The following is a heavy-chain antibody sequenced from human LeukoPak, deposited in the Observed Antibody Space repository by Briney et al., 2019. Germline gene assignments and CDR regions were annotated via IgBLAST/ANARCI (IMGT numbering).Heavy chain of an antibody. Sequence: PGGSLRLSCAASGFTFSSYWMSWVRQAPGKGLEWVANIKEDGSVKYYVDSVKGRFTISRDNAKNSLYLQMNSLRAEDTAVYYCARERGLWFGDLHGFDYWGQGTLVTVSS. D-gene: IGHD3-10*01. CDR3: ARERGLWFGDLHGFDY. CDR1: GFTFSSYW. J-gene: IGHJ4*02. CDR2: IKEDGSVK. V-gene: IGHV3-7*01.